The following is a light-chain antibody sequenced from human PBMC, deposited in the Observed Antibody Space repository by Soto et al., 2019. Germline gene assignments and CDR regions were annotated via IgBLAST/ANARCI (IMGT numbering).Light chain of an antibody. CDR1: QSVRNN. Sequence: EIMMTQSRATLSVSPGERVTLSCRASQSVRNNLAWYQQKPGQAPRLLIYYASTRATGIPARFSGSGSGTEFTLTISSLQSEDFALYYCQQYNNWPPITFGQGTRLEIK. J-gene: IGKJ5*01. CDR2: YAS. V-gene: IGKV3-15*01. CDR3: QQYNNWPPIT.